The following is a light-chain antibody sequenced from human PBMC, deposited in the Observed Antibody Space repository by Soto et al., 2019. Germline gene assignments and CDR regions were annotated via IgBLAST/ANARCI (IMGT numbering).Light chain of an antibody. V-gene: IGKV3-20*01. J-gene: IGKJ1*01. CDR3: QQYSSSPVT. Sequence: EIVLTQSPATLSLSPGERATLSCRASRTVGNFLAWYQQKPGQAPSLLIYDASSRATGIPDRFSASGSGTDFTLTISRLEPEDFAVYFCQQYSSSPVTFGQGTKVDIK. CDR2: DAS. CDR1: RTVGNF.